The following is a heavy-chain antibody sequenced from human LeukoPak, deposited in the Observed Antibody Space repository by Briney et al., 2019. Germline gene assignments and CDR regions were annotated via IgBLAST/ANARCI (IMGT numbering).Heavy chain of an antibody. CDR1: GFTFSSYS. Sequence: PGGSLRLSCAASGFTFSSYSMNWVRQAPGKGLEWVSSISSSSSYIYYADSVKGRFTISRDNAKNSLYLQMNSPRAEDTAVYYCARVADMVRGVIHYYFDYWGQGTLVTVSS. V-gene: IGHV3-21*01. D-gene: IGHD3-10*01. J-gene: IGHJ4*02. CDR3: ARVADMVRGVIHYYFDY. CDR2: ISSSSSYI.